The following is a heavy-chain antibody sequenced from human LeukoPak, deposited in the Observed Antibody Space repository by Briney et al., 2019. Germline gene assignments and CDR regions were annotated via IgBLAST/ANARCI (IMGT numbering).Heavy chain of an antibody. J-gene: IGHJ4*02. V-gene: IGHV1-69*13. CDR3: ARGRSGYSDDYFGYLFDY. Sequence: SVKVSCKASGGTFSSYAISWVRQAHGQGLEWMGGIIPIFGTANYAQKFQGRVTITADESTSTAYMELSSLRSEDTAVYYCARGRSGYSDDYFGYLFDYWGQGTLVTVSS. CDR2: IIPIFGTA. D-gene: IGHD5-18*01. CDR1: GGTFSSYA.